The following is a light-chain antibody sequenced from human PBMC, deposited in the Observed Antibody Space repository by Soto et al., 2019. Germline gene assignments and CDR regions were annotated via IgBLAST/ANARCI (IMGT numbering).Light chain of an antibody. Sequence: SQIAQSPYSVYASVGDRVAITCQASQDISNYLNWYQQKPGKAPKLLIYDASNLETGVPSRFSGSGSGTDFIFTLCRQYSEDILTYYWEQHSTPRTFAGGTKVDIK. CDR1: QDISNY. CDR3: EQHSTPRT. CDR2: DAS. J-gene: IGKJ4*01. V-gene: IGKV1-33*01.